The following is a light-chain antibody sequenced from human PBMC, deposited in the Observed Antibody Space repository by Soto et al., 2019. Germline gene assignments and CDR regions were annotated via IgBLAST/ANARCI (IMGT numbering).Light chain of an antibody. CDR2: EIS. CDR1: QSVSSN. J-gene: IGKJ2*01. Sequence: EIVMTQSPATLSVSRGERATLFCRASQSVSSNLAWYQQKPGQAPRLLIYEISIRATGVPARFSGSGSGTEFTLTISSLQSGDFAVYYCQQYNNWYAFGQGTKLEIK. CDR3: QQYNNWYA. V-gene: IGKV3-15*01.